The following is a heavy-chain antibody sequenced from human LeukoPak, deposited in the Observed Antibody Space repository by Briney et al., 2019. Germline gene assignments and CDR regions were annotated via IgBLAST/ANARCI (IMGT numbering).Heavy chain of an antibody. V-gene: IGHV1-18*04. CDR1: GYTFTGYY. J-gene: IGHJ5*02. CDR3: ARDNSVGDYAWWFDP. Sequence: GASVKVSCKASGYTFTGYYMHWVRQAPGQGLEWMGWISAYNGNTNYAQKLQGRVTMTTDTSTSTDYMELSSLRSEDTAVYYCARDNSVGDYAWWFDPWGQGTLVTVSS. D-gene: IGHD1-26*01. CDR2: ISAYNGNT.